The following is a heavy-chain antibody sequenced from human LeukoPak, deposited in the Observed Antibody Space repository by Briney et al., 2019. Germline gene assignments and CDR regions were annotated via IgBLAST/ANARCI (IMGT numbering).Heavy chain of an antibody. CDR3: ARDQVDVWSLAYCGGDCYPDAFDI. CDR2: IWYDGSNK. Sequence: GGSLRLSCAASGSTFSSYGMHWVRQAPGKGLEWVAVIWYDGSNKYYADSVKGRFTISRDNSKNTLYLQMNSLRAEDTAVYYCARDQVDVWSLAYCGGDCYPDAFDIWGQGTMVTVSS. V-gene: IGHV3-33*01. D-gene: IGHD2-21*02. CDR1: GSTFSSYG. J-gene: IGHJ3*02.